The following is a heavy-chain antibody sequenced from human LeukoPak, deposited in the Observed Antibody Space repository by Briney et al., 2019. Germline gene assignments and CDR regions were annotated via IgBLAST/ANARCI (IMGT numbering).Heavy chain of an antibody. CDR3: AKDSSEEGFYDY. CDR2: ISGSGGST. CDR1: GFTFSSYA. D-gene: IGHD2-15*01. V-gene: IGHV3-23*01. J-gene: IGHJ4*02. Sequence: GSLRLSCAASGFTFSSYAMSWVRTAPGKGLEWVSAISGSGGSTYYADSVKGRFTISRDNSKNTLYLQMNSLRAEDTAVYYCAKDSSEEGFYDYWGQGTLVTVSS.